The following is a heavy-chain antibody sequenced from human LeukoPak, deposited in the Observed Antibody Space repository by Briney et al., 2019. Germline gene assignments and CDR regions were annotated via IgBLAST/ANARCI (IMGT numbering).Heavy chain of an antibody. CDR1: GGSISPHY. D-gene: IGHD6-13*01. Sequence: PSETLSLTCTVSGGSISPHYWSWIRQVPGKGLEWIGYTYYKGSTNYNPSLKSRVTISVDTSKNQFSLRLSSVTTADTAVYYCAGASVWAATRAAAGNDYWGQGTLVTVSS. V-gene: IGHV4-59*11. J-gene: IGHJ4*02. CDR3: AGASVWAATRAAAGNDY. CDR2: TYYKGST.